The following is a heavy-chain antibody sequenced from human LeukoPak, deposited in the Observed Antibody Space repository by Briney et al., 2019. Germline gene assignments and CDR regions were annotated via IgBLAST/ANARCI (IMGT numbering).Heavy chain of an antibody. CDR3: TTGIRGD. V-gene: IGHV3-15*04. J-gene: IGHJ4*02. CDR1: GFIFSNAW. CDR2: IASKTDGGTT. Sequence: PGGSLRLSCAASGFIFSNAWMNWVRQAPGKGLEWVGRIASKTDGGTTDYAAPVKGRFTISRDDSKNTLFLQMNSLKTEDTAVYYCTTGIRGDCGQGTLVTVSS.